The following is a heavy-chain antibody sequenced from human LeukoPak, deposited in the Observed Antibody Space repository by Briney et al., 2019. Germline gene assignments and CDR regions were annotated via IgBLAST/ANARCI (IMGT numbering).Heavy chain of an antibody. V-gene: IGHV3-21*04. D-gene: IGHD2-15*01. Sequence: PGGSLRLSCAASGFTFSSYSMNWVRHAPGKGLEWVSSISSSSSYIYYADSVKGRFTISRDNAKNSLYLQMNSLRAEDTAVYYCATSLGYCSGGSCYAGYWGQGTLVTVSS. CDR1: GFTFSSYS. CDR2: ISSSSSYI. J-gene: IGHJ4*02. CDR3: ATSLGYCSGGSCYAGY.